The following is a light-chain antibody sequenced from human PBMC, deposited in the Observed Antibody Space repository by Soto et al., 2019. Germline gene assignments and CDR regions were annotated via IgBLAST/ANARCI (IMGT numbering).Light chain of an antibody. CDR2: KVS. CDR3: MQGTHWPYT. Sequence: DVVMTQSPLSLPVTLGQPASISCRSTQSLVHSDGNTHLNWFQQRPGQSPRRLICKVSNRDSGVPDRFSGSASGTDFTLKISRVEAEDVGVYYCMQGTHWPYTFGQGTKVDI. CDR1: QSLVHSDGNTH. J-gene: IGKJ2*01. V-gene: IGKV2-30*02.